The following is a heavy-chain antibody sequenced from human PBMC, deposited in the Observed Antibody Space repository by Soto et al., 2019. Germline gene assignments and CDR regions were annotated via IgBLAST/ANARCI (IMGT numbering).Heavy chain of an antibody. V-gene: IGHV3-23*01. CDR3: AKERLEGGTLDY. J-gene: IGHJ4*02. Sequence: GGSLRLSCAASGFTFSSYAMNWVRQAPGKGLEWVSAIGRSGASTYYADSVKGRFTISRDNSKNTLYLQMNSLRGEDTAVYYCAKERLEGGTLDYWGQGTLVTVS. D-gene: IGHD2-15*01. CDR1: GFTFSSYA. CDR2: IGRSGAST.